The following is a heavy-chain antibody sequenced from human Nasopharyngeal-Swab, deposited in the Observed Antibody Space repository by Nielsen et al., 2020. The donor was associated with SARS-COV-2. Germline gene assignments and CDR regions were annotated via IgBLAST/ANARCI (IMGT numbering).Heavy chain of an antibody. CDR3: ARSYDSSGYTGGWFDP. D-gene: IGHD3-22*01. CDR2: IYYSGST. Sequence: SETLSLTCTVSGGSISSSSYYWGWIRQPPGKGLEWIGSIYYSGSTYYNPSLKSRVTISVDTSKNQFSLKLSSVTAADTAVYYCARSYDSSGYTGGWFDPWGQGTLVTVSS. CDR1: GGSISSSSYY. J-gene: IGHJ5*02. V-gene: IGHV4-39*01.